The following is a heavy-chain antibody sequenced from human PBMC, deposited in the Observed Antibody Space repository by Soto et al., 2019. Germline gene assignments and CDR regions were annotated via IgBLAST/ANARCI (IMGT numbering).Heavy chain of an antibody. Sequence: PGGSLRLSCAASGFTFSSYAMHWVRQAPGKGLEWVAVISYDGSNKYYADSVKGRFTISRDNSKNTLYLQMNSLRAEDTAVYYCARDRFRSPWLQLPKLNYYYYGMDVWGQGTTVTVSS. V-gene: IGHV3-30-3*01. CDR3: ARDRFRSPWLQLPKLNYYYYGMDV. CDR1: GFTFSSYA. J-gene: IGHJ6*02. CDR2: ISYDGSNK. D-gene: IGHD5-12*01.